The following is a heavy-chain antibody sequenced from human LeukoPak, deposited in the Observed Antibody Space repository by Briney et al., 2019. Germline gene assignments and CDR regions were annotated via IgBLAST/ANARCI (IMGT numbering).Heavy chain of an antibody. CDR1: GGSISSYY. V-gene: IGHV4-59*12. Sequence: PSETLSLTCTVSGGSISSYYWSWIRQPPGKGLEWIGYIYYSGSTNYNPSLESRITMSVETSKRQLSLKLDSVTAADTAVYYCARGKFDASGYYQQFEFWGPGTLVTVSS. CDR3: ARGKFDASGYYQQFEF. CDR2: IYYSGST. D-gene: IGHD3-22*01. J-gene: IGHJ4*02.